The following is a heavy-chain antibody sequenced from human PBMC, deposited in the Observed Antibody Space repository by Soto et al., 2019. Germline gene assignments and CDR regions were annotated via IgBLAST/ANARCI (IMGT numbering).Heavy chain of an antibody. Sequence: EVQLLESGGGLVQPGGSLRLSCAASGFTFSSYAMRWVRQAPGKGLEWVSAISGSGGSTYYADSVKGRFTISRDNSKNTLYQQMNRLRGEDTAVYYYAKRRSEYQGADYWGQGTLVTVSS. J-gene: IGHJ4*02. CDR3: AKRRSEYQGADY. CDR2: ISGSGGST. V-gene: IGHV3-23*01. CDR1: GFTFSSYA. D-gene: IGHD2-2*01.